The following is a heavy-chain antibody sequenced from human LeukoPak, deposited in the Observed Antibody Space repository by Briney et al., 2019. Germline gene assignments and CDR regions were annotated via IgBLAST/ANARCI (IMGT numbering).Heavy chain of an antibody. V-gene: IGHV1-69*04. CDR2: IIPILGIA. Sequence: ASVEVSCKASGGTFSSYAISWVRQAPGQGLEWMGRIIPILGIANYAQKFQGRVTITADKSTSTAYMELSSLRSEDTAVYYCARSIAGVKIAADGLAFDIWGQGTMVTVSS. D-gene: IGHD6-13*01. J-gene: IGHJ3*02. CDR1: GGTFSSYA. CDR3: ARSIAGVKIAADGLAFDI.